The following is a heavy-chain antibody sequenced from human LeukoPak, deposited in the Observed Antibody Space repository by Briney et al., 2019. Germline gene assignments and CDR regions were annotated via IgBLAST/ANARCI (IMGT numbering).Heavy chain of an antibody. CDR1: GGSFSGYY. V-gene: IGHV4-59*01. CDR2: IYYSGST. D-gene: IGHD3-3*01. J-gene: IGHJ3*02. Sequence: SETLSLTCAVYGGSFSGYYWSWIRQPPGKGLEWIGYIYYSGSTNYNPSLKSRVTISVDTSKNQFSLKLSSVTAADTAVYYCARLVSDYDFWSGYYQDAFDIWGQGTMVTASS. CDR3: ARLVSDYDFWSGYYQDAFDI.